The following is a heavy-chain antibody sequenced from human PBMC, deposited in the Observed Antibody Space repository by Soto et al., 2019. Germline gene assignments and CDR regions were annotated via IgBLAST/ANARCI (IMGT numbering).Heavy chain of an antibody. V-gene: IGHV1-18*01. Sequence: QVQLVQSGAEVKKPGASVKVSCKASGYTFTSYGISWVRQAPGQGLEWMGWISAYNGNTNYAQKLQGRVTMTTDTSTSKAYMERRSLRSDDTAVYYCATYYYVSGSQDYYGMDVWGQGTTVTVSS. CDR3: ATYYYVSGSQDYYGMDV. J-gene: IGHJ6*02. CDR1: GYTFTSYG. CDR2: ISAYNGNT. D-gene: IGHD3-10*01.